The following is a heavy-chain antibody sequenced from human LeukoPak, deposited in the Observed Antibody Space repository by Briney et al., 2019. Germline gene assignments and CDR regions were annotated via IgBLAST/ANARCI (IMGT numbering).Heavy chain of an antibody. CDR2: IYYSGST. CDR1: GGSISSYY. D-gene: IGHD4-17*01. CDR3: ARRAYGDSPNDY. J-gene: IGHJ4*02. Sequence: PSETLSLTCTVSGGSISSYYWSWIRQPPGKGLEWIGYIYYSGSTNYNPSLKSRVTISVDTSKNQFSLKLISVTAADTAVYYCARRAYGDSPNDYWGQGTLVTVSS. V-gene: IGHV4-59*08.